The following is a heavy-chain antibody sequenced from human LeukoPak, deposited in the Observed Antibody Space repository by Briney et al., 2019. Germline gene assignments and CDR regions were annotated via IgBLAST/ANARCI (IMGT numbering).Heavy chain of an antibody. J-gene: IGHJ4*02. CDR3: AKEYSGCLDY. Sequence: GGSLRLSCAVSGFTLSNSWMHWVRQAPGKGLEWVSAISGSGGSTYYADSVKGRFTISRDNSKNTLYLQMNSLRAEDTAVYYCAKEYSGCLDYWGQGTLVTVSS. CDR2: ISGSGGST. V-gene: IGHV3-23*01. D-gene: IGHD6-19*01. CDR1: GFTLSNSW.